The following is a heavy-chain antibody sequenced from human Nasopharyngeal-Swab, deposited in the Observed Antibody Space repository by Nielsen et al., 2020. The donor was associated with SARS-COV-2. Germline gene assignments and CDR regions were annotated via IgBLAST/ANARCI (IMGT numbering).Heavy chain of an antibody. CDR1: GFTFSSYA. D-gene: IGHD1-26*01. J-gene: IGHJ4*02. V-gene: IGHV3-23*01. CDR2: ISGSGGST. CDR3: ARGPFIVGATGDY. Sequence: GESLKISCAASGFTFSSYAMSWVRQAPGKGLEWVSAISGSGGSTYYADSVKGRFTISRDNSKNTLYLQMNSLRDEDTAVYYCARGPFIVGATGDYWGQGTLVTVSS.